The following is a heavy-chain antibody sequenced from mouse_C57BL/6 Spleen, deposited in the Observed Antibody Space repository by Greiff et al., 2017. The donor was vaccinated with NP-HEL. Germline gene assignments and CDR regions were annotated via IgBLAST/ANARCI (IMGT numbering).Heavy chain of an antibody. D-gene: IGHD2-4*01. V-gene: IGHV1-80*01. CDR3: ARGGYDYGRGFAY. J-gene: IGHJ3*01. CDR1: GYAFSSYW. Sequence: QVQLQQSGAELVKPGASVKISCKASGYAFSSYWMNWVKQRPGKGLEWIGQIYPGDGDTNYNGKFKGKATLTADKSSSTAYMQLSSLTSEDSAVYVCARGGYDYGRGFAYWGQGTLVTVSA. CDR2: IYPGDGDT.